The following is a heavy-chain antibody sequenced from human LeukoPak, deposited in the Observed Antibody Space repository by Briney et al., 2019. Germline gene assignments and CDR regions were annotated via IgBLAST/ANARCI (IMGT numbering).Heavy chain of an antibody. Sequence: SETLSLTCTVSGGSISSYYWSWIRQPPGKGLEWIGYIYYSGSTNYNPSLKSRVTISVDTSKNQFSLKLSSVTAADTAVYYCARARSYCGGDCSIPNWFDPWGQGTLSPSPQ. CDR2: IYYSGST. D-gene: IGHD2-21*02. J-gene: IGHJ5*02. CDR3: ARARSYCGGDCSIPNWFDP. V-gene: IGHV4-59*01. CDR1: GGSISSYY.